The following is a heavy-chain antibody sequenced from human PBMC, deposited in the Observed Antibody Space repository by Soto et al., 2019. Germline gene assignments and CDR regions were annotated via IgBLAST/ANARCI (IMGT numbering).Heavy chain of an antibody. CDR3: ARHFGFDP. CDR2: IDPSDSYT. V-gene: IGHV5-10-1*01. J-gene: IGHJ5*02. Sequence: GESLKISCNGSGYSFTSYWISWVRQMPGKGLEWMGKIDPSDSYTKYSPSFQGHVTISADKSISTAYLQWSSLRASDTAMYYCARHFGFDPWGQGTLVTVSS. CDR1: GYSFTSYW. D-gene: IGHD3-3*02.